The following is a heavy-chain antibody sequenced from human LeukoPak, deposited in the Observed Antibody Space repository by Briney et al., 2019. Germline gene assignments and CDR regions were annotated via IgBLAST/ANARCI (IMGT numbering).Heavy chain of an antibody. V-gene: IGHV1-8*03. Sequence: AASVKVSCKASGYTFTSYDINWVRQATGQGLEWMGWMNPNSGNTGYAQKFQGRVTITRNTSISTAYMELSSLRSEDTAVYYCASRGYYYDSSGYYHHAFDIWGQGTMVTVSS. CDR1: GYTFTSYD. CDR3: ASRGYYYDSSGYYHHAFDI. J-gene: IGHJ3*02. D-gene: IGHD3-22*01. CDR2: MNPNSGNT.